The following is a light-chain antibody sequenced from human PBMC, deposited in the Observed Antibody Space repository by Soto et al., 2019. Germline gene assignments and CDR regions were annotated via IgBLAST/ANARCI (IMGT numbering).Light chain of an antibody. CDR2: HAS. V-gene: IGKV1-33*01. CDR1: QNITNE. J-gene: IGKJ5*01. CDR3: HQYYGLPPIT. Sequence: DIQMTQSPSSLSASIGDRVTITCQASQNITNELSWYQQKAGTAPNLLIYHASKLAKGVTSRFSGSGSGTDFSFIITSLQREDLATYYCHQYYGLPPITFGQGTRLAIK.